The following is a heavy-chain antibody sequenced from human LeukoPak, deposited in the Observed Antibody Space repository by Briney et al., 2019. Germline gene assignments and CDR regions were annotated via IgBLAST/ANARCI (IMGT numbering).Heavy chain of an antibody. CDR3: ARVIMVRGVTQFDY. V-gene: IGHV3-66*01. CDR1: GFTVSSNY. Sequence: GGTLRLSCAASGFTVSSNYMSWVRQAPGKGLEWVSVTYSGGKTYYADSVKGRFTISRDNSKNTLYLQMNSLRAEDTAVYYCARVIMVRGVTQFDYWGQGTLVTVSS. J-gene: IGHJ4*02. CDR2: TYSGGKT. D-gene: IGHD3-10*01.